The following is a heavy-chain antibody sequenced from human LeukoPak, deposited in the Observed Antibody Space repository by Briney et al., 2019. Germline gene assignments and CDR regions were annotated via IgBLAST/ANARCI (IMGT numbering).Heavy chain of an antibody. V-gene: IGHV4-59*08. CDR1: GGSISSYY. D-gene: IGHD6-19*01. J-gene: IGHJ5*02. Sequence: SETLSLTCTVSGGSISSYYWSWIRQPPGKGLEWIGYTYYSGSTNYNPSLKGRVTLSVDTSKNQFSLKLSSVTAADTAVYYCASAVVGTVFDPWGQGTLVTVSS. CDR2: TYYSGST. CDR3: ASAVVGTVFDP.